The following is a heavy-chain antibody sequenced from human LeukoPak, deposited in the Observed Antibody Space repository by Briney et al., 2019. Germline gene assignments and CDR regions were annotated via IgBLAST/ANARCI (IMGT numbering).Heavy chain of an antibody. V-gene: IGHV1-2*02. D-gene: IGHD6-19*01. CDR3: ASRSSGWYYYGMDV. J-gene: IGHJ6*02. CDR2: INPNSGGT. CDR1: GYTFTGYD. Sequence: ASVKVSCRASGYTFTGYDMHWVRQAPGQGLEWMGWINPNSGGTNYAQKFQGRVTMTRDTSISPASMELSRLRSDDTAVYYCASRSSGWYYYGMDVWGQGTTVTVSS.